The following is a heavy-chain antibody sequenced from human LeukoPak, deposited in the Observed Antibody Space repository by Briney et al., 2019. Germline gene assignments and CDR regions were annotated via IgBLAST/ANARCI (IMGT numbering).Heavy chain of an antibody. D-gene: IGHD4-11*01. J-gene: IGHJ4*02. CDR1: GFTFTTYA. V-gene: IGHV3-23*01. CDR2: ISGSGDST. CDR3: ANAHYILFLDY. Sequence: PGGSLRLSCAASGFTFTTYAMSWVRQAPGKGLEWVTAISGSGDSTYYADSVKGRFTISRHNSKNTLYLQVDSLRAEDTAVYYCANAHYILFLDYWGQGTLVTVSS.